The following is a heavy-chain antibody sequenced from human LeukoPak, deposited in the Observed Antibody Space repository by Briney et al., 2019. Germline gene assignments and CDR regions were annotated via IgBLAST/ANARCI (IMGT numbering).Heavy chain of an antibody. CDR2: SYDSGNT. D-gene: IGHD5-24*01. Sequence: SETLSLTCTVSGGSISSHYWSWIRQPPGNGLEWIGNSYDSGNTNYNSSLKSRVTISVDTSKNQFSLRLSSVTAADTAVYYCARRRGYNYYYGMDVWGQGTTVTVSS. J-gene: IGHJ6*02. V-gene: IGHV4-59*11. CDR3: ARRRGYNYYYGMDV. CDR1: GGSISSHY.